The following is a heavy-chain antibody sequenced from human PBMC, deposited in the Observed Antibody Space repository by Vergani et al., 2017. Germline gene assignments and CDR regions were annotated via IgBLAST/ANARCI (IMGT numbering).Heavy chain of an antibody. D-gene: IGHD3-16*02. J-gene: IGHJ3*02. V-gene: IGHV3-66*01. CDR2: IYSGGST. CDR3: ATPYDYVWGSYRFAFDI. CDR1: GFTVSSNY. Sequence: EVQLVESGGGLVQPGGSLRLSCAASGFTVSSNYMSWFRQAPGKGLEWVSVIYSGGSTYYADSVKGRFTISRDNSKNTLYLQMNSLRAEDTAVYYCATPYDYVWGSYRFAFDIWGQGTMVTVSS.